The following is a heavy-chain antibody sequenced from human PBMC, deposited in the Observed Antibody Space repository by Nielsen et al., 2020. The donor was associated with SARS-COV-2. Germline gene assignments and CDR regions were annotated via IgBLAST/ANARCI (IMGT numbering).Heavy chain of an antibody. CDR1: GLALGNHW. Sequence: GGSLRLSCAASGLALGNHWMHWVRQPPGKALEWVANIRQDGIEKNYVDSVKGRFTVSRDNAKNSLYLQMNSLRAEDTALYYCYFSPVAGPDYYYYGMDVWGQGTTVTVSS. V-gene: IGHV3-7*03. CDR2: IRQDGIEK. J-gene: IGHJ6*02. CDR3: YFSPVAGPDYYYYGMDV. D-gene: IGHD6-19*01.